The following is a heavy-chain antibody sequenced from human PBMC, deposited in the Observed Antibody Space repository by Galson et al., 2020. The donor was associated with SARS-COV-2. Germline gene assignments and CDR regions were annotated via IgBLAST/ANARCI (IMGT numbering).Heavy chain of an antibody. Sequence: SETLSLTCGVYGGSVSGFYWSWIRQPPGKGLEWIGEINHSGFTNYNPPLKSRLTTSVDTSKNQLSLEIKSVTAADTAVYYCAREFTRYFIDVWGKGTTFTVSS. J-gene: IGHJ6*03. CDR3: AREFTRYFIDV. D-gene: IGHD3-10*01. V-gene: IGHV4-34*01. CDR1: GGSVSGFY. CDR2: INHSGFT.